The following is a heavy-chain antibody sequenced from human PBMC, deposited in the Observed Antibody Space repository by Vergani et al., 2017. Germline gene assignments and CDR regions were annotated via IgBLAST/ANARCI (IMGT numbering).Heavy chain of an antibody. Sequence: QVQLVQSGAEVKKPGASVKVSCKASGYTFSNYGVSWVRQAPGQGLEWMGWIRNGNTNYAQKVQDRVTMTADTPTRTAYMELRSLRSDDTAVYYCARLFRVAGTDNXFDPWGQGTLVTVSS. D-gene: IGHD6-19*01. CDR2: IRNGNT. CDR1: GYTFSNYG. J-gene: IGHJ5*02. V-gene: IGHV1-18*04. CDR3: ARLFRVAGTDNXFDP.